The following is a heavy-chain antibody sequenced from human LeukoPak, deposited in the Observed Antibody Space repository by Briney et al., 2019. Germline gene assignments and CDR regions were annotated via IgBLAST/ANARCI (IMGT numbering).Heavy chain of an antibody. Sequence: GGSLRLSCAASGFTFSSYWMSWVRQAPGKGLEWVANIKQDGSEKYYVDSVKGRFTISRDNAKNSLYLQMNSLRAEDTAVYYCARDTPRDYDFWSGYYYYYYGMDVWGQGTTVTVSS. CDR3: ARDTPRDYDFWSGYYYYYYGMDV. J-gene: IGHJ6*02. V-gene: IGHV3-7*01. CDR1: GFTFSSYW. D-gene: IGHD3-3*01. CDR2: IKQDGSEK.